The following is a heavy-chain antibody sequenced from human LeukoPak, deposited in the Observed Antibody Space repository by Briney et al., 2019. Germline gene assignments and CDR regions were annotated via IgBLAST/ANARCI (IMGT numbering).Heavy chain of an antibody. D-gene: IGHD3-3*01. CDR2: VIPIFGTA. J-gene: IGHJ4*02. V-gene: IGHV1-69*05. CDR3: ARNVWDDFWSGYDY. CDR1: GGTFSSYA. Sequence: SVKVSCKASGGTFSSYAISWVRQAPGQGLEWMGGVIPIFGTANYAQKFQGRVTITTDESTSTAYMELSSLRSGDTAVYYCARNVWDDFWSGYDYWGQGTLVTVSS.